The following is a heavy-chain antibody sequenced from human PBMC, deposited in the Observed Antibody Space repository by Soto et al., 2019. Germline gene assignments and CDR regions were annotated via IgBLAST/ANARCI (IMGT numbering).Heavy chain of an antibody. V-gene: IGHV3-11*01. D-gene: IGHD2-15*01. CDR3: AKGYPSGCLAFNV. CDR1: GFTFSDYY. J-gene: IGHJ3*01. CDR2: INVGGHTI. Sequence: QVQLVESGGGLANPGGSLRLSCAASGFTFSDYYMSWIRQVPGKGLEWVSYINVGGHTIYYADSVRGRFTISRDNAKNSLYLQMNSLRAEDTAVYFCAKGYPSGCLAFNVWGQGTMVTVSS.